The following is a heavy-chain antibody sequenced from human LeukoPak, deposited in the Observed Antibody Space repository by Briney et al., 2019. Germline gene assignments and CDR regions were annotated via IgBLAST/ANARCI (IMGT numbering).Heavy chain of an antibody. Sequence: GESLKISCKGSGYSFTSYWIGWVRQMPGKGLEWRGIIYPGDSDTRYSPSFQGQVTISADNSISTAYLQWSSLKASDTAMYYCARRGPTSAAGTIPYYYGMDVWGQGTTVTVSS. CDR3: ARRGPTSAAGTIPYYYGMDV. V-gene: IGHV5-51*01. D-gene: IGHD6-13*01. J-gene: IGHJ6*02. CDR2: IYPGDSDT. CDR1: GYSFTSYW.